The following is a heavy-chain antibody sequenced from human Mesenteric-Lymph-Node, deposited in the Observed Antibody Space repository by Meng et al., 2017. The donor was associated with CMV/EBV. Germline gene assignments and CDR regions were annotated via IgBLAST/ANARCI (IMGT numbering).Heavy chain of an antibody. CDR1: GFTFSSYG. CDR3: ARDLGGYSYGGYYYYGMDV. V-gene: IGHV3-30*02. CDR2: IRYDGSNK. Sequence: GESLKISCAASGFTFSSYGMHWVRQAPGKGLEWVAFIRYDGSNKYYADSVKGRFTISRDNSKNTLYLQMNSLRAEDTAVYYCARDLGGYSYGGYYYYGMDVWGQGTTVTVSS. D-gene: IGHD5-18*01. J-gene: IGHJ6*02.